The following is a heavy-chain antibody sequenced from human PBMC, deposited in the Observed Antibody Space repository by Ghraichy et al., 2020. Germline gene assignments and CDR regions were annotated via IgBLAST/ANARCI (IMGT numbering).Heavy chain of an antibody. Sequence: ASVKGSCKVSGYTLTELSMHWVRQAPGKGLEWMGGFDPEDGETIYAQKFQGRVTMTEDTSTDTAYMELSSLRSEDTAVYYCATMVRGVIITSLDYWGQGTLVTVSS. CDR2: FDPEDGET. CDR3: ATMVRGVIITSLDY. J-gene: IGHJ4*02. D-gene: IGHD3-10*01. CDR1: GYTLTELS. V-gene: IGHV1-24*01.